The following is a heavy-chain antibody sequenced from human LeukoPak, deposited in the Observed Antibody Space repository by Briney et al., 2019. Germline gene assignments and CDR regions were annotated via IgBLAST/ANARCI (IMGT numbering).Heavy chain of an antibody. Sequence: SETLSLTCTVSGDSIFSTTYYWGWIRQPPGKGLEWIGSIFHSGSTYYNPSLKSRVTISVDTSKNQFSLKLSSVTAADTAVYYCARDFALLWFGELLLNWFDPWGQGTLVTVSS. CDR2: IFHSGST. CDR3: ARDFALLWFGELLLNWFDP. CDR1: GDSIFSTTYY. D-gene: IGHD3-10*01. V-gene: IGHV4-39*07. J-gene: IGHJ5*02.